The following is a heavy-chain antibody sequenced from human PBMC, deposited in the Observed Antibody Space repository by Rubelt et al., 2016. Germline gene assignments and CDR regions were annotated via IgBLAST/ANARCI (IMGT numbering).Heavy chain of an antibody. Sequence: YYADSVKGRFTISRDNAKNSLYLQMNSLRAEDTAVYYCARVIRPHQPYYYGMDVWGQGTTVTVSS. V-gene: IGHV3-48*04. J-gene: IGHJ6*02. D-gene: IGHD1-14*01. CDR3: ARVIRPHQPYYYGMDV.